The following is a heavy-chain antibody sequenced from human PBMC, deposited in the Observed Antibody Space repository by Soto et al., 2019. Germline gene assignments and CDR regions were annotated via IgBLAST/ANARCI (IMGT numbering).Heavy chain of an antibody. V-gene: IGHV3-48*02. D-gene: IGHD4-17*01. CDR3: ARRGGTRYGDYSYYDYYGMDV. J-gene: IGHJ6*02. Sequence: EVQLVESGGGLVQPGGSLRLSCAASGFTFSSYSMNWVRQAPGKGLEWVSYISSSSSTIYYADSVKGRFTISRDNAKNTLYLQMNSLGDEDTAVYYCARRGGTRYGDYSYYDYYGMDVWGQGTTVTVSS. CDR1: GFTFSSYS. CDR2: ISSSSSTI.